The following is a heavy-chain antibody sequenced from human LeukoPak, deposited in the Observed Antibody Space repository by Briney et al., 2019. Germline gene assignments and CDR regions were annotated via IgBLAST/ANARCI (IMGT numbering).Heavy chain of an antibody. J-gene: IGHJ4*02. CDR3: AKDSRSPHRTYYYGSGGPRALDY. Sequence: PGRSLRLSCAASGFTFSSYGMHWVRQAPGKGLEWVAVISYDGSNKYYADSVKGRFTISRDNSKNTLYLQMNSLRAEDTAVYYCAKDSRSPHRTYYYGSGGPRALDYWGQGTLVTVSS. V-gene: IGHV3-30*18. CDR1: GFTFSSYG. D-gene: IGHD3-10*01. CDR2: ISYDGSNK.